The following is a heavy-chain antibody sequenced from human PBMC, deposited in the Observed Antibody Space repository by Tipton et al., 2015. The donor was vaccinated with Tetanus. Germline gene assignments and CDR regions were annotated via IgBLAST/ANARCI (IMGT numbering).Heavy chain of an antibody. CDR3: ARVYCSGGSCYDGWGD. V-gene: IGHV4-59*12. J-gene: IGHJ4*02. CDR1: GGSISSYY. CDR2: IYFNGST. D-gene: IGHD2-15*01. Sequence: GLVKPSGTPSLTCTVSGGSISSYYWSWIRQPPGKGLEWIGYIYFNGSTNYNPSLKSRVTISVDTSKNQFSLKLSSVTAADTAVYYCARVYCSGGSCYDGWGDWGQGTLVTVSS.